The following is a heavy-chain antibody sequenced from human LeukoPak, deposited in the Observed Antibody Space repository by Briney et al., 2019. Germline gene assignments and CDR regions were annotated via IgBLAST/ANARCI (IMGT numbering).Heavy chain of an antibody. J-gene: IGHJ4*02. CDR3: ARHGASGGNCHLDY. CDR1: GGSISNYC. V-gene: IGHV4-59*08. Sequence: PSETLSLTCSVSGGSISNYCWSWIRQPPGKGLEWIGYIYYSGSTNYNPSLKSRLTISVDTSKNQFSLNLSSVTAADTAVYYCARHGASGGNCHLDYWGQGTLVTVSS. D-gene: IGHD2-15*01. CDR2: IYYSGST.